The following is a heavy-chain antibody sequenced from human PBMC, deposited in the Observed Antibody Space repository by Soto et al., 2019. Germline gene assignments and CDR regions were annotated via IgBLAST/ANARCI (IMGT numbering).Heavy chain of an antibody. Sequence: QVQLQESGPGLVKPSQTLSLTCTVSGGSISSGGYYWSWIRQHPGKGLEWIGYIYYSGSTYYNPSRKSRVTISVDTSKNQFSLKLSSVTAADTSVYYCAGERIVVVAAIPYDYYYRDLWGKGTTVTVSS. V-gene: IGHV4-31*03. CDR3: AGERIVVVAAIPYDYYYRDL. J-gene: IGHJ6*03. D-gene: IGHD2-15*01. CDR1: GGSISSGGYY. CDR2: IYYSGST.